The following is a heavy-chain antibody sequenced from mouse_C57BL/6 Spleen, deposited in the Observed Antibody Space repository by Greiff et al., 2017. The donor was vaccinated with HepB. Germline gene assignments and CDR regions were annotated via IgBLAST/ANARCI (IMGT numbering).Heavy chain of an antibody. J-gene: IGHJ3*01. D-gene: IGHD2-4*01. V-gene: IGHV1-15*01. CDR1: GYTFTDYE. Sequence: VKLMESGAELVRPGASVTLSCKASGYTFTDYEMHWVKQTPVHGLEWIGAIDPETGGTAYNQKFKGKAILTADKSSSTAYMELRSLTSEDSAVYYCTRTWNYDYTWFAYWGQGTLVTVSA. CDR3: TRTWNYDYTWFAY. CDR2: IDPETGGT.